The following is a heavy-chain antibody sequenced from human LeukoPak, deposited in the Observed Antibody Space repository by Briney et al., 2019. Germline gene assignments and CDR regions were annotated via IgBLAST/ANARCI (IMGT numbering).Heavy chain of an antibody. D-gene: IGHD2-8*01. CDR3: ARDRVRYCTNGVCYTDH. Sequence: ASVKVSCKASGYTFTSYGISRVRQAPGQGLEWMGWISAYNGNTNYAQKLQGRVTMTTDTSTSTAYMELRSLRSDATAVYYCARDRVRYCTNGVCYTDHWGQGTLVTVSS. J-gene: IGHJ4*02. CDR2: ISAYNGNT. CDR1: GYTFTSYG. V-gene: IGHV1-18*01.